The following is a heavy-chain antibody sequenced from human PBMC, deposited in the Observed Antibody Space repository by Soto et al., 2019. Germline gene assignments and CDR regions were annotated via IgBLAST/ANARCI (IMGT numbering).Heavy chain of an antibody. D-gene: IGHD3-10*01. CDR1: GNTFASHG. V-gene: IGHV1-18*01. CDR3: ARVDPRGVAVVRDY. CDR2: ISGFNGQT. J-gene: IGHJ4*02. Sequence: QVQLVQSGPEVKKPGASVKVSCKASGNTFASHGFSWVRQAPGQGLEWTGWISGFNGQTNYALKFQGRVTLTTDTSTSTAYMELRGLRSDDTAVYFCARVDPRGVAVVRDYWGQGTLVTVSS.